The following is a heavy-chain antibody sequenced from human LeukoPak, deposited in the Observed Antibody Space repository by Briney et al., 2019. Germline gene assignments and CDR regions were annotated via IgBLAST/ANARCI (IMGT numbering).Heavy chain of an antibody. CDR1: GYTFTSYD. CDR2: MNPNSGNT. Sequence: VASVKVSCKASGYTFTSYDINWVRQATGLGLEWMGWMNPNSGNTGYAQKFQGRVTITRNTSISTAYMELSSLRSEDTAVYYCARGRGSSWYRWFDPWGQGTLVTVSS. J-gene: IGHJ5*02. CDR3: ARGRGSSWYRWFDP. V-gene: IGHV1-8*03. D-gene: IGHD6-13*01.